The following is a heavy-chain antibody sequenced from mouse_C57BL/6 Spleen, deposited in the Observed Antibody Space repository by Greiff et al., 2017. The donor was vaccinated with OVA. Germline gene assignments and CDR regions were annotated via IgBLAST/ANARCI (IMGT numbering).Heavy chain of an antibody. D-gene: IGHD1-1*02. CDR3: ARRAGYGGFDY. V-gene: IGHV1-82*01. CDR2: IYPGDGDT. CDR1: GYAFSSSW. Sequence: VKLVESGPELVKPGASVKISCKASGYAFSSSWMNWVKPRPGKGLEWIGRIYPGDGDTNYNGKFKGKATLTADKSSSTAYMQLSSLTSEDSAVYFCARRAGYGGFDYWGQGTTLTVSS. J-gene: IGHJ2*01.